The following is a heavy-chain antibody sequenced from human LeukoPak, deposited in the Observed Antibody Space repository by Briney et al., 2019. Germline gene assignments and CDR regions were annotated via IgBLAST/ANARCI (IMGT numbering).Heavy chain of an antibody. Sequence: SVKVSCKASVGTFSSYAIRWVRQAPGQGLEWMGGIIPIFGTANYAQKFQGRVTITADESTSTAYMELSSLRSEDTAVYYCARVKGIQLWTYYDYWGQGTLVTVSS. CDR1: VGTFSSYA. CDR2: IIPIFGTA. J-gene: IGHJ4*02. D-gene: IGHD5-18*01. CDR3: ARVKGIQLWTYYDY. V-gene: IGHV1-69*01.